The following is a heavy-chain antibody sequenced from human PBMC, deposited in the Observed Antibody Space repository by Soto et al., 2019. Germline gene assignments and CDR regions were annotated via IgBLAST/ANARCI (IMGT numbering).Heavy chain of an antibody. D-gene: IGHD2-8*01. V-gene: IGHV1-2*02. Sequence: QVQLVQSGAAVRKPGASVKISCKASGYTMTAHFLHWVRQAPGRGLEWMGWINPKNGGTDYAQKFQDRDSMTRDTSINTAYIQPNRLTSDDTAVYFWATDDGQSCGSVWGQGTLVSVSS. J-gene: IGHJ1*01. CDR3: ATDDGQSCGSV. CDR1: GYTMTAHF. CDR2: INPKNGGT.